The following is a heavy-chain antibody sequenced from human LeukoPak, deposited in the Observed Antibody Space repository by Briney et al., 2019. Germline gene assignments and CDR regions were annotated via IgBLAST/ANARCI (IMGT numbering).Heavy chain of an antibody. J-gene: IGHJ1*01. Sequence: GGSLRLSRAASGFTFSSYAMSWVRQAPGKGLEWVSAISGSGGSTYYADSVKGRFTISRDNSKNTLYLQMNSPRAEDTAVYYCAKDYYDSSGYPEYFQHWGQGTLVTVSS. CDR2: ISGSGGST. V-gene: IGHV3-23*01. CDR3: AKDYYDSSGYPEYFQH. CDR1: GFTFSSYA. D-gene: IGHD3-22*01.